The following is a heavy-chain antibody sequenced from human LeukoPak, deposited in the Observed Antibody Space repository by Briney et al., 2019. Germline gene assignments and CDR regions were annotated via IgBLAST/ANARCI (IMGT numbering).Heavy chain of an antibody. CDR2: ISLSGLT. Sequence: SQTLSLTCGVSGGSISSTNWYSWVRQPPGQGLEWIGEISLSGLTTSNPSLKSRVTMSLDKSKYLLSLTLASVTAADVAVYYCSRESGAFSPFGYWGQGTMVTVSS. V-gene: IGHV4-4*02. D-gene: IGHD1-26*01. CDR1: GGSISSTNW. CDR3: SRESGAFSPFGY. J-gene: IGHJ4*02.